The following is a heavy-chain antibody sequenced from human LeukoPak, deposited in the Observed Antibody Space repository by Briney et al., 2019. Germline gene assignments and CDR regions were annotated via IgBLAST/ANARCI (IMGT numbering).Heavy chain of an antibody. V-gene: IGHV3-30*02. J-gene: IGHJ4*02. CDR2: IRYDGSNK. CDR3: AKPGDIVVVPAAIHFDY. D-gene: IGHD2-2*01. CDR1: GFTFSSYG. Sequence: PGGSLRLSCAASGFTFSSYGMHWVRQAPGKGLEWVAFIRYDGSNKYYADSVKGRFTIPRDNSKNTLYLQMNSLRAEDTAVYYCAKPGDIVVVPAAIHFDYWGQGTLVTVSS.